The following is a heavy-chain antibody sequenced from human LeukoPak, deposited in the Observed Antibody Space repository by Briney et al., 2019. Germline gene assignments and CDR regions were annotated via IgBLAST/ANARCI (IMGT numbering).Heavy chain of an antibody. D-gene: IGHD3-16*02. CDR2: IYYSGST. Sequence: SQTLSLTCTVSGGSTSSGGYYWSWIRQHPGKGLEWIGYIYYSGSTYYNPSLKSRVTISVDTSKNQFSLKLSSVTAADTAVYYCARDLGYVWGSYRLPDNWFDPWGQGTLVTVSS. CDR3: ARDLGYVWGSYRLPDNWFDP. V-gene: IGHV4-31*03. J-gene: IGHJ5*02. CDR1: GGSTSSGGYY.